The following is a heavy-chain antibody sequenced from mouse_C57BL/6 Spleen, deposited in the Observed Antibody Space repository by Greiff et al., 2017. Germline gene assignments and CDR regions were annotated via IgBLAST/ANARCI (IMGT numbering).Heavy chain of an antibody. Sequence: EVKLMESGGGLVQPGGSLSLSCAASGFTFTDYYMSWVRQPPGKALEWLGFIRNKANGYTTEYSASVKGRFTISRDDSQSILYLQMNALRAEDSATYYCARSYDGRSYVGYFDVWGTGTTVTVSS. CDR1: GFTFTDYY. CDR3: ARSYDGRSYVGYFDV. D-gene: IGHD1-1*01. CDR2: IRNKANGYTT. V-gene: IGHV7-3*01. J-gene: IGHJ1*03.